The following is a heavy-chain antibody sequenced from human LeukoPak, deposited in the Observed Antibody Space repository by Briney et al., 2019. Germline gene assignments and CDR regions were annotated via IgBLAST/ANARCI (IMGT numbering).Heavy chain of an antibody. CDR3: AKLGTGTTSG. CDR2: ISYDGSNK. D-gene: IGHD1-1*01. J-gene: IGHJ4*02. Sequence: PGGSLRPSCAASGFTFSSYGMHWVRQAPGKGLEWVAVISYDGSNKYYADSVKGRFTISRDNSKNTLYLQMNSLRAEDTAVYYCAKLGTGTTSGWGQGTLVTVSS. CDR1: GFTFSSYG. V-gene: IGHV3-30*18.